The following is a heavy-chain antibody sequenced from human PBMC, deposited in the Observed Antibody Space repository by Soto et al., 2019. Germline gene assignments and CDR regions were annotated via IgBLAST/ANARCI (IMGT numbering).Heavy chain of an antibody. Sequence: EVHVVESGGDLVEPGGSLRLSCETSGFMFSSAWMSWVRQAPGKGLEWVARIKSKKDGGARDYAGPVNGRFSISRDDSKSTVYLQMNSLRAEDTALYYCVEGWNDFWGQGTLVTVSS. V-gene: IGHV3-15*01. D-gene: IGHD1-1*01. CDR3: VEGWNDF. CDR1: GFMFSSAW. J-gene: IGHJ4*02. CDR2: IKSKKDGGAR.